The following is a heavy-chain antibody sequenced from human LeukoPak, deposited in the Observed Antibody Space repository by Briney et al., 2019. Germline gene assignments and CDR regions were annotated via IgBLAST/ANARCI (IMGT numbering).Heavy chain of an antibody. CDR1: GGSISSYY. Sequence: SETLSLTCTVSGGSISSYYWSWIRQPPGKGLEWIGYIYYSGSTNYNPSLKSRVTISVDTSKNQFSLKLSSVTAADTAVYYCARCRIAARHFDYWGQGTLVTVSS. J-gene: IGHJ4*02. CDR3: ARCRIAARHFDY. D-gene: IGHD6-6*01. V-gene: IGHV4-59*08. CDR2: IYYSGST.